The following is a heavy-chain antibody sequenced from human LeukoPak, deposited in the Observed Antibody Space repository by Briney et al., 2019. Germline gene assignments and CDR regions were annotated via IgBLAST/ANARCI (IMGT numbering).Heavy chain of an antibody. Sequence: SVKVSCKASGGTFSSYAISWVRQAPGQGLEWMGGIIPIFGTANYAQKFQGRVTITADESTSTAYMELSSLRSEDTAVYYCARDPVVYNQSPVFDYWGQGTLVTVSS. CDR2: IIPIFGTA. D-gene: IGHD2-8*02. CDR1: GGTFSSYA. J-gene: IGHJ4*02. CDR3: ARDPVVYNQSPVFDY. V-gene: IGHV1-69*13.